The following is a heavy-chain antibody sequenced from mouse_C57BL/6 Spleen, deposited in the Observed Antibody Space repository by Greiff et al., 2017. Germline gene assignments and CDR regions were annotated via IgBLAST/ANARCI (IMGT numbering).Heavy chain of an antibody. Sequence: VQLQQPGAELVRPGSSVKLSCKASGYTFTSYWMHWVKQRPIQGLEWIGNIDPSDSETHYNQKFKDKATLTVDKSSSTAYMQLSSLTSEDSAVYYCASVDSSGYAPFAYWGQGTLVTVSA. CDR3: ASVDSSGYAPFAY. J-gene: IGHJ3*01. D-gene: IGHD3-2*02. CDR2: IDPSDSET. V-gene: IGHV1-52*01. CDR1: GYTFTSYW.